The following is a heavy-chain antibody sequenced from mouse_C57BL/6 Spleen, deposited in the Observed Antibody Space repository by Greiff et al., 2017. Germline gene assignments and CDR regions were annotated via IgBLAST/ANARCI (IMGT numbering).Heavy chain of an antibody. CDR1: GYTFTSYW. D-gene: IGHD1-1*01. Sequence: QVQLQQPGAELVKPGASVKMSCKASGYTFTSYWITWVKQRPGQGLEWIGDIYPGSGSTNYNEKFKSQATLTVDTSSSTTYMQLSRLTSEDSAVYYCARRGVITTVVATEYYFDYWGQGTTLTVSS. V-gene: IGHV1-55*01. CDR3: ARRGVITTVVATEYYFDY. J-gene: IGHJ2*01. CDR2: IYPGSGST.